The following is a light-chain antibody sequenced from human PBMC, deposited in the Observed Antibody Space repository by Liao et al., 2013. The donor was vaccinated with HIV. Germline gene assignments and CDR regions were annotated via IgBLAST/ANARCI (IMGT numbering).Light chain of an antibody. J-gene: IGLJ2*01. CDR1: NIGSKT. Sequence: SYVLTQPPSVSVAPGQTARITCGGSNIGSKTVHWYQQKPGQAPVLVIYQNTKRPSGIPERFSGSHSGSTATLTISGTQTMDEADYYCQAWDSSTVVFGGGTKLTVL. CDR3: QAWDSSTVV. V-gene: IGLV3-9*01. CDR2: QNT.